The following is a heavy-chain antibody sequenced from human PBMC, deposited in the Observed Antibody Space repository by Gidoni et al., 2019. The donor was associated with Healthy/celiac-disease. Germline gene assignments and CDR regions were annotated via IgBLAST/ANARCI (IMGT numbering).Heavy chain of an antibody. Sequence: QVQLVESGGGVVQPGRSLRLSCAASGFTFSSYAMHWVRQAPGKGLEWVAVISYDGSNKYYADSVKGRFTISRYNSKNTLYLQMNSLRAEDTAVYYCARQHILFGSPGGDYWGQGTLVTVSS. D-gene: IGHD2-21*01. CDR1: GFTFSSYA. J-gene: IGHJ4*02. CDR2: ISYDGSNK. V-gene: IGHV3-30-3*01. CDR3: ARQHILFGSPGGDY.